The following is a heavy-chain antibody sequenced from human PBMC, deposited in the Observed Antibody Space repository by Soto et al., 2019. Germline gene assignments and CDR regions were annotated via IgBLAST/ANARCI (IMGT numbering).Heavy chain of an antibody. CDR3: ARANPRRITGTTGGGDWFDP. Sequence: QVQLVESGGGVVQPGRSLRLSCAASGFTFSSYGMHWVRQAPGKGLEWVAVIWYDGSNKYYADSVKGRFTISRDNSKNTLYLQMNSLRAEDTAVYYCARANPRRITGTTGGGDWFDPWGQGTLVTVSS. D-gene: IGHD1-7*01. CDR2: IWYDGSNK. CDR1: GFTFSSYG. V-gene: IGHV3-33*01. J-gene: IGHJ5*02.